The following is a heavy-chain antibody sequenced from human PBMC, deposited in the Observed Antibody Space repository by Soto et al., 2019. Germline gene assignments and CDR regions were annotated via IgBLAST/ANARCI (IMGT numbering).Heavy chain of an antibody. V-gene: IGHV3-30*03. D-gene: IGHD2-15*01. Sequence: GGSLRLSCAASGFTFSSYGMHWVRQAPGKGLEWVAVISYDGRDKYYADSVKGRSTISRDNSKNTLYLQINSLRAEDAAVYYCARDSGYCNGGSCYWSGYWGQGTLVTVSS. CDR1: GFTFSSYG. CDR2: ISYDGRDK. CDR3: ARDSGYCNGGSCYWSGY. J-gene: IGHJ4*02.